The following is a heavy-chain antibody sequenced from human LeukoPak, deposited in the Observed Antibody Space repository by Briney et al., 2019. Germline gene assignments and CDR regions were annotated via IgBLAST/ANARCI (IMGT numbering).Heavy chain of an antibody. CDR1: GFTFSTYE. D-gene: IGHD1/OR15-1a*01. J-gene: IGHJ5*02. V-gene: IGHV3-48*03. CDR3: VRDRGGTYSGDNLFDP. Sequence: GGSLRLSCAASGFTFSTYEMNWVRQAPGKGLEWLSYIIGDGTTTQYADSVRDRFTISRDNDKSSLYLQMNSLRADDTAVYYCVRDRGGTYSGDNLFDPWGQGTLVTVSS. CDR2: IIGDGTTT.